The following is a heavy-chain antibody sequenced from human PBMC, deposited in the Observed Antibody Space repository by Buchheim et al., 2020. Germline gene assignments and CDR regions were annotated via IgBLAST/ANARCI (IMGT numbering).Heavy chain of an antibody. D-gene: IGHD6-13*01. J-gene: IGHJ5*02. CDR3: AAIATDVSRWFDA. CDR2: IHYSGST. Sequence: QVQLQESGPGLVKPSETLSLTCTVSGDPLSSYNYFWGWIRQPPGKGLDWIGYIHYSGSTYYSPSLQSRITMSVVTSKNQFSLNVNSVTAADTAVYYCAAIATDVSRWFDAWGQGTL. V-gene: IGHV4-39*01. CDR1: GDPLSSYNYF.